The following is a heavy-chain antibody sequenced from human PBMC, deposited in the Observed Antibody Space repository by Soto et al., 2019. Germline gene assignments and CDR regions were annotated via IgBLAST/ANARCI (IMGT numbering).Heavy chain of an antibody. CDR2: VIPIFGTA. D-gene: IGHD6-13*01. V-gene: IGHV1-69*13. J-gene: IGHJ6*02. CDR3: ARDKGEGEIRSVNLAAANSHLYGLAV. CDR1: GGTFSSYA. Sequence: AAVKVSCKASGGTFSSYAISWGRQAPGRGHEWMGGVIPIFGTANYAQKFQGRVTITADESTSTAHMERSSLRSEDTAVYFFARDKGEGEIRSVNLAAANSHLYGLAVSGRGPTDTVSS.